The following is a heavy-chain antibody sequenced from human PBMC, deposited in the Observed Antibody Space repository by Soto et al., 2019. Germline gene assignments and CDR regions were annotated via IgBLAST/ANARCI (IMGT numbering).Heavy chain of an antibody. Sequence: QVQLVQSGAEVKKPGSSVKVSCKASGGTFSSYAISWVRQAPGQGLEWMGGIIPIFGIANYAQKFQGRVTITADESTGTAYMELSSLRSEETSVYYCAREGEAAAGGWFDPCGQGTLVTVSS. CDR3: AREGEAAAGGWFDP. CDR2: IIPIFGIA. D-gene: IGHD6-13*01. V-gene: IGHV1-69*12. CDR1: GGTFSSYA. J-gene: IGHJ5*02.